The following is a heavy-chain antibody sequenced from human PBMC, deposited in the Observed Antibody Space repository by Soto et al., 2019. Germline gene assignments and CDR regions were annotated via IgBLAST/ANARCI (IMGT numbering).Heavy chain of an antibody. CDR2: ISGTGDST. J-gene: IGHJ4*02. Sequence: EVQLLESGGGLVRPGGSLRLSCAASGFTFSNYAMNWVRQAPGKGLEWVSAISGTGDSTYYADSVKGRFTISRDNSKNTLYLQMNSLRAEDTAVYYCARDVAVAHWGQGTLVTVSS. V-gene: IGHV3-23*01. CDR1: GFTFSNYA. CDR3: ARDVAVAH. D-gene: IGHD6-19*01.